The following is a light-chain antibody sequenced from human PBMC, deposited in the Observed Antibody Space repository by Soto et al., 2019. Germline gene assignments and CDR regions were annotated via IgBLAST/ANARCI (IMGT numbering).Light chain of an antibody. V-gene: IGKV1-39*01. CDR2: AAS. J-gene: IGKJ1*01. CDR1: QSISSY. CDR3: QQSYSTLWT. Sequence: DIQMTQSPSSLSASVRDRVTITCRASQSISSYLNWYQQKPGKAPKLLIYAASSLQSGVPSRFSGSGSGTDFTLTISSLQLEDFATYYCQQSYSTLWTFGQGTKVDIK.